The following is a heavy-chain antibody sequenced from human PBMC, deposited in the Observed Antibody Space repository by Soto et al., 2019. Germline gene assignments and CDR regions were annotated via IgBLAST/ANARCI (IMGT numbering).Heavy chain of an antibody. Sequence: PGGSLRHSCAASGFTFSSYAMHWVRQAPGKGLEWVAVISYDGSNKYYADSVKGRFTISRDNSKNTLYLQMNSLRAEDTAVYYCARDFDYWGQGTLVTVSS. CDR2: ISYDGSNK. CDR1: GFTFSSYA. CDR3: ARDFDY. V-gene: IGHV3-30-3*01. J-gene: IGHJ4*02.